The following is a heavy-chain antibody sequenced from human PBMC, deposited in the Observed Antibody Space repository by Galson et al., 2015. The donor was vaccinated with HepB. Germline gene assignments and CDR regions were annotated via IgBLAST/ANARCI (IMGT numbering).Heavy chain of an antibody. D-gene: IGHD2-15*01. Sequence: SVKVSCKASGYTFTGYAINWVRQAPGQGLEWMGWINTNTGDPTYAQDFTGRFVFSLDTSVSTAYLQIGSLKAEGTAVYYCAREVATTDNFNYFDPWGQGTLVTVSS. V-gene: IGHV7-4-1*01. J-gene: IGHJ5*02. CDR1: GYTFTGYA. CDR2: INTNTGDP. CDR3: AREVATTDNFNYFDP.